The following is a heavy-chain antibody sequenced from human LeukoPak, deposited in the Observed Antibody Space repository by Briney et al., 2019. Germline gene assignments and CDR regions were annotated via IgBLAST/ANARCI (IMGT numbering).Heavy chain of an antibody. Sequence: PSETLSLTCTVSGGSISTYYWSWIRQPVGKGLEWIGYIYYNESTNYNPSVKSRVTISADTSENQFSLKLRSVTAADTAVYYCARGRWLVNYWGQGTLVTVSS. D-gene: IGHD6-19*01. J-gene: IGHJ4*02. CDR2: IYYNEST. CDR3: ARGRWLVNY. V-gene: IGHV4-59*01. CDR1: GGSISTYY.